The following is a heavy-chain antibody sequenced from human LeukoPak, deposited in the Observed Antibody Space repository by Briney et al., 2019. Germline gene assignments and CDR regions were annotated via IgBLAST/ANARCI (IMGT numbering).Heavy chain of an antibody. CDR1: RFTFSTYS. CDR2: ISSSSSTI. V-gene: IGHV3-48*01. Sequence: GGSLRLSCAASRFTFSTYSMNWVRQAPGKGLEWVSYISSSSSTIYYADSVKGRFTISRDNAKDSLYLQMNSLRAEDTAVYYCARDGILALDYWGQGTLVTVSS. J-gene: IGHJ4*02. CDR3: ARDGILALDY. D-gene: IGHD5-18*01.